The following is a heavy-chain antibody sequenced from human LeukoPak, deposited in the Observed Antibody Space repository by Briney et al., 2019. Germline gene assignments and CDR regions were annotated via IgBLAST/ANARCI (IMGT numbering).Heavy chain of an antibody. Sequence: PSETLSLTCTVSGGSISSSSYYWGWIRQPPGKGLEWIGSIYYSGSTYYNPSLKSRVTISVDTSKNQFSLKLSSVTAADMAVYYCARERRDGYNHYYYYNYMDVWGKGTTVTVSS. CDR2: IYYSGST. D-gene: IGHD5-24*01. V-gene: IGHV4-39*07. CDR1: GGSISSSSYY. J-gene: IGHJ6*03. CDR3: ARERRDGYNHYYYYNYMDV.